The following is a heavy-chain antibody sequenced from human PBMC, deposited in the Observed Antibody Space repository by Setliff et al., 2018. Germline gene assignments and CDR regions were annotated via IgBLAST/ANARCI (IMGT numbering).Heavy chain of an antibody. CDR3: ARVPRLEWLQPTFDS. CDR1: GYTFISYG. Sequence: ASVKVSCKTSGYTFISYGISWVRQAPGQGLEWMGWISGYNGNTDYAQNFQGRVTMTTDTSTSTAYMELRSLRSDDTAVYYCARVPRLEWLQPTFDSWGQGTLVTVSS. J-gene: IGHJ4*02. D-gene: IGHD3-3*01. V-gene: IGHV1-18*01. CDR2: ISGYNGNT.